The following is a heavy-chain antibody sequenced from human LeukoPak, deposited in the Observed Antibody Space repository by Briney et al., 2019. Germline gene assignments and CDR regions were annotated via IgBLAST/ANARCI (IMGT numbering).Heavy chain of an antibody. Sequence: GGSLTLSCAASGFTFSKAWMSWVRQAPGKGLEWVGRIKSKTDGGTTDYAAPVKGRFTISREDSQNTLYLQKNSLKTEDTAVYYCSYFYDSSGYPQFDYWGQGTLVTVSS. D-gene: IGHD3-22*01. V-gene: IGHV3-15*01. CDR1: GFTFSKAW. CDR3: SYFYDSSGYPQFDY. J-gene: IGHJ4*02. CDR2: IKSKTDGGTT.